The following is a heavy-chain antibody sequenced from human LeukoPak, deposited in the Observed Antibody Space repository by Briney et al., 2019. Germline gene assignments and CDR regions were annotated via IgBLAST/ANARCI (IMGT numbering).Heavy chain of an antibody. CDR3: ARVVYLDGHSHAFDI. Sequence: GGSLRLSCAASGLTISTNFMSWVRQAPGNGLEWVSVLYSGGNTYYADSVKGRFTISRDNSKNTLYLQMNSLRAEDTAIYYCARVVYLDGHSHAFDIWGQGTLVTVSS. D-gene: IGHD5-24*01. CDR1: GLTISTNF. J-gene: IGHJ3*02. CDR2: LYSGGNT. V-gene: IGHV3-53*01.